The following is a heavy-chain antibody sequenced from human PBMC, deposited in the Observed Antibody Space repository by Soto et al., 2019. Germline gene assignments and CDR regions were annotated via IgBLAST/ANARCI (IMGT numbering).Heavy chain of an antibody. CDR1: GLTFSSYW. CDR2: IKEDGTEI. V-gene: IGHV3-7*04. D-gene: IGHD5-12*01. Sequence: EVQLVESGGGLVQPGGSLRLSCEASGLTFSSYWMSWVRQAPGKGLEWVAIIKEDGTEIYYVDSVKGRFTISRDNAKNSLYLQRNSLRAEDMAVYYCARDGDGYNRVAFDIWGQGTMVTVSS. CDR3: ARDGDGYNRVAFDI. J-gene: IGHJ3*02.